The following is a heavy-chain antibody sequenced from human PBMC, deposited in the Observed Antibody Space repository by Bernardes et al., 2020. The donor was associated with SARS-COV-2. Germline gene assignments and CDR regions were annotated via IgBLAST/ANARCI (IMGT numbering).Heavy chain of an antibody. V-gene: IGHV3-23*01. D-gene: IGHD4-4*01. J-gene: IGHJ6*02. CDR2: IIGCGGST. CDR3: AKWGRAVIPSADGMDV. CDR1: GFTFSSYA. Sequence: GGSLRLSCAASGFTFSSYAMSWVRQAPGKGLEWVSAIIGCGGSTYFADSAKGRFTISRDNSKNTLYLQINSLRAEDTAVYYCAKWGRAVIPSADGMDVWGQGTTVTVSS.